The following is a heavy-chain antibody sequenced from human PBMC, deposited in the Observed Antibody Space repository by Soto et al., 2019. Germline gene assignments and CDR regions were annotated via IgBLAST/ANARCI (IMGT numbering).Heavy chain of an antibody. D-gene: IGHD2-2*01. V-gene: IGHV3-21*01. Sequence: EVQLVESGGGLVKPGGSRRLSCAASGFTFSSYSMNWVRQAPGKGLERVSSISSSGSYIYYADSVKGRFTISRDNARNSLYLQMNGLRAEDTAVYYCARDCSSSSCFRAGAFDIWGQGTLVTVSS. CDR1: GFTFSSYS. CDR3: ARDCSSSSCFRAGAFDI. CDR2: ISSSGSYI. J-gene: IGHJ3*02.